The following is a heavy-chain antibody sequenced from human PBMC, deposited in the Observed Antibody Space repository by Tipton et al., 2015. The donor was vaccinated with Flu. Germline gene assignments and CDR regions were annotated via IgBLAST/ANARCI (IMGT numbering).Heavy chain of an antibody. CDR2: TYNSGST. J-gene: IGHJ4*02. CDR3: ARDPSLGMPDYFDS. Sequence: TLSLTCTVSGASFSGYYWSWIRQSPGGGLEWIGYTYNSGSTNYYPSLRGRVTISVDTSKNQFSLKLTSVSAADTAVYYCARDPSLGMPDYFDSWGQGTLVTASS. D-gene: IGHD2-2*01. CDR1: GASFSGYY. V-gene: IGHV4-59*01.